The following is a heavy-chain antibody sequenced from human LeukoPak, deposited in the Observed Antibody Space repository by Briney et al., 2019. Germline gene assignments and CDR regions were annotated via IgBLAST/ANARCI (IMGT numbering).Heavy chain of an antibody. CDR2: IKQDGSEE. D-gene: IGHD5-12*01. CDR1: GFTFSSYC. V-gene: IGHV3-7*05. Sequence: GGSLRLSCAASGFTFSSYCLSWGCHGPGKGLEWVGNIKQDGSEENYVDSVKGRFTISRDNAKNSLFLQMNSLRAEETAVYYCASERTGKVARSWGQGTLVTVSS. CDR3: ASERTGKVARS. J-gene: IGHJ5*02.